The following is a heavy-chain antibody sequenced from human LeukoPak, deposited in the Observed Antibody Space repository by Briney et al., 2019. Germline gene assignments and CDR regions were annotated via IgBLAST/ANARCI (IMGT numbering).Heavy chain of an antibody. CDR1: GGSISSYY. D-gene: IGHD1-1*01. Sequence: SETLSLTCSVSGGSISSYYWSWIRQPPGKGLEWIGYIYYSGSTNYNPSLKSRLTMSVDTSKNQFSLKLSSVTAADTAVYYCARDLEVHEGLFDCWGQGTLVTVSS. CDR2: IYYSGST. J-gene: IGHJ4*02. V-gene: IGHV4-59*12. CDR3: ARDLEVHEGLFDC.